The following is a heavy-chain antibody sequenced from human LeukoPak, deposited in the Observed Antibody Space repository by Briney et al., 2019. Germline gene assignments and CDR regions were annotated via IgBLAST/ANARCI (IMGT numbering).Heavy chain of an antibody. CDR3: AKHGGFHFDS. V-gene: IGHV4-4*02. D-gene: IGHD3-16*01. Sequence: SETLSLTCAVSGGSINNFWSWVRQPPGKGLEWIGQIHHNGGTSYNPSLRSRVTMSIDKSKNQFSLHLNSVTTADTAMYYCAKHGGFHFDSWGQGALVTVSS. CDR2: IHHNGGT. CDR1: GGSINNF. J-gene: IGHJ4*02.